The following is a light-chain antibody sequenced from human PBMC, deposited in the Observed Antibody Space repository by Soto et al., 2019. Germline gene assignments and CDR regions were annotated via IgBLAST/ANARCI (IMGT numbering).Light chain of an antibody. CDR3: QQRRNWQVT. J-gene: IGKJ5*01. CDR1: QSVSSY. V-gene: IGKV3-11*01. CDR2: DAS. Sequence: EIVLTQSAVTLSWSSGERATLSWRASQSVSSYLAWYQQKTGQAPRLLIYDASIRATGIPARFSGSGYGTDFTLTISSLETEDFAVYYCQQRRNWQVTFGQGTRLEIK.